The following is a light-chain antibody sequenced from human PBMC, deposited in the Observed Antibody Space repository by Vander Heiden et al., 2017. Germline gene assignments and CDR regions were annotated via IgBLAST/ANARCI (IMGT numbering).Light chain of an antibody. V-gene: IGKV3-20*01. Sequence: EIVLTQSPGTLSLSPGERATLSCRASQSVSSTYLAWYQQKPGQAPRLLIYGASSRATGVPDRCSGRGSGTDFTIIISRLEPDDVAVNYCQQYGSSPYTFGQGTKLEIK. CDR3: QQYGSSPYT. CDR2: GAS. CDR1: QSVSSTY. J-gene: IGKJ2*01.